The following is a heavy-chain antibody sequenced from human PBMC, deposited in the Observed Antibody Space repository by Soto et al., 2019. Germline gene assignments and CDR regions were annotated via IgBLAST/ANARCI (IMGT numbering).Heavy chain of an antibody. V-gene: IGHV5-10-1*01. CDR1: GYTFTSYW. CDR3: ARRYVAGLDV. D-gene: IGHD5-12*01. CDR2: IDPSDSYT. Sequence: GESLKISCQVSGYTFTSYWITWVRQLPGKGLEWMGRIDPSDSYTNYSPSFQGHVTISSDKSISTAYLQWSSLKASDTAMYYCARRYVAGLDVWGQGTTVTVYS. J-gene: IGHJ6*01.